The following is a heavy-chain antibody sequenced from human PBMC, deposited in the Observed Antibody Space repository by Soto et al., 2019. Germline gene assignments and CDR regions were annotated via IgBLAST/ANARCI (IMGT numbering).Heavy chain of an antibody. CDR2: ISAYNGNT. Sequence: QVQLVQSGAEVKKPGASVKVSCKASGYTFTSYGISWVRQAPGQGLEWMGWISAYNGNTNYAQKLQGRVTMTTDTSTSTANMELRSLISDDTAVYYGARDWAAAGPFDYWGQGTLVTVSS. D-gene: IGHD6-13*01. J-gene: IGHJ4*02. V-gene: IGHV1-18*01. CDR1: GYTFTSYG. CDR3: ARDWAAAGPFDY.